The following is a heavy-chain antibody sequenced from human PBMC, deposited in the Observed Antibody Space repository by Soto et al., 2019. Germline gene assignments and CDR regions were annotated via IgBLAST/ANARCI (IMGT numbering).Heavy chain of an antibody. Sequence: QVQLQESGPGLVKPSQTLSLTCTVSGGSISSGGYYWSWIRQHPGKGLEWIGYIYYSGSTYYNPSLKSRVTISVDTSKDQFSLKLSSVTAADTAVYYCARGGSYIWGSYRYLLDYWGQGTLVTVSS. CDR1: GGSISSGGYY. CDR2: IYYSGST. J-gene: IGHJ4*02. CDR3: ARGGSYIWGSYRYLLDY. D-gene: IGHD3-16*02. V-gene: IGHV4-31*03.